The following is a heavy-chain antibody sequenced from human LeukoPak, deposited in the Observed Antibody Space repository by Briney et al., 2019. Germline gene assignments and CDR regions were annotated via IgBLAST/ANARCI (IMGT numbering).Heavy chain of an antibody. CDR2: ITDSGINT. J-gene: IGHJ4*02. Sequence: GASLRLSCAASGFTFSSYAMAWVRQAPVKGLEWVSVITDSGINTYYTDSVKGRFTISRENSKNTLYLQMNSLRAEDTAVYYCAKGTLGSCSGASCYPLDYWGQGTLATVSS. CDR3: AKGTLGSCSGASCYPLDY. CDR1: GFTFSSYA. V-gene: IGHV3-23*01. D-gene: IGHD2-15*01.